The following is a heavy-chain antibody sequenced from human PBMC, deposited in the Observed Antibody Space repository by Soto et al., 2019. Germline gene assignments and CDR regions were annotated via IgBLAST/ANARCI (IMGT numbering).Heavy chain of an antibody. CDR3: ARDYLSMVRGAAYYMDV. Sequence: PGGSLRLSCAASGFTGSSNYMSWVRQAPGKGLEWVSVIYSGGSTYYADSVKGRFTISRHNSKNTLYLQMNSLRAEDTAVYYCARDYLSMVRGAAYYMDVWGKGTTVTVSS. J-gene: IGHJ6*03. V-gene: IGHV3-53*04. CDR1: GFTGSSNY. D-gene: IGHD3-10*01. CDR2: IYSGGST.